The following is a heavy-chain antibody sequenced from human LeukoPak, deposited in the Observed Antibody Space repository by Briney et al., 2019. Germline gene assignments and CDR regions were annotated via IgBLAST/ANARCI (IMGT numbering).Heavy chain of an antibody. Sequence: GGSLRLSCSASGFTFSSYAMHWVRQAPGKGLEYVSAISSNGGSTYYADSVKGRFTISRDNSKNTLYLQMNSLRAEDTATYYCARAGDAFDIWGQGTMVTVSS. J-gene: IGHJ3*02. V-gene: IGHV3-64*04. CDR1: GFTFSSYA. CDR3: ARAGDAFDI. CDR2: ISSNGGST.